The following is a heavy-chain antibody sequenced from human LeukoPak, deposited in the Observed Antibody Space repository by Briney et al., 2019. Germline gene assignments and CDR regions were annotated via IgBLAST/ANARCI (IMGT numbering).Heavy chain of an antibody. CDR3: ASWYSSSSFGYFDY. V-gene: IGHV4-59*01. CDR1: GGSISSYY. D-gene: IGHD6-6*01. J-gene: IGHJ4*02. Sequence: SETLSLTCTVSGGSISSYYWSWIRQPPGKGLEWIGYIYYSGSTNYNPSLKSRVTISVDTSKNQFSLKLSSVTAADTAVYYCASWYSSSSFGYFDYWGQGTQVTVSS. CDR2: IYYSGST.